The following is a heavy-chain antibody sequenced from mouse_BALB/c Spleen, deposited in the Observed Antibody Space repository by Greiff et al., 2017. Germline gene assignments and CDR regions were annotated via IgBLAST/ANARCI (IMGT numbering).Heavy chain of an antibody. CDR1: GDSITSGY. Sequence: EVKLMESGPSLVKPSQTLSLTCSVTGDSITSGYWNWIRKFPGNKLEYMGYISYSGSTYYNPSLKSRISITRDTSKNQYYLQLNSVTTEDTATYYCASRDYGSSPWFAYWGQGTLVTVSA. V-gene: IGHV3-8*02. CDR2: ISYSGST. D-gene: IGHD1-1*01. CDR3: ASRDYGSSPWFAY. J-gene: IGHJ3*01.